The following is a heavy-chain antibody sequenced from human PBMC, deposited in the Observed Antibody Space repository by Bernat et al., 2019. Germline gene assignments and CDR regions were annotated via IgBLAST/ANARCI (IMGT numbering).Heavy chain of an antibody. D-gene: IGHD3-10*01. Sequence: QITLKESGPTLVKPTQTLTLTCTFSGFSLSTSGVGVGWIRQPPGKALEWLAMFYWDDTQFYSPSLTNRLTITKDTSENQVVLTMTYMERADTATYFCERNFGSGSLDVWDPGTTVTVSS. CDR3: ERNFGSGSLDV. V-gene: IGHV2-5*02. CDR2: FYWDDTQ. J-gene: IGHJ6*02. CDR1: GFSLSTSGVG.